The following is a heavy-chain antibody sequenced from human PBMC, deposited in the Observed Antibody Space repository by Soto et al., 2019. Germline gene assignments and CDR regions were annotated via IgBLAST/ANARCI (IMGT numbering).Heavy chain of an antibody. CDR3: ARDQIIVVVPAAINGGFDP. CDR2: INPNSGGT. V-gene: IGHV1-2*02. CDR1: GYTFTGYY. J-gene: IGHJ5*02. Sequence: ASVMVSCKASGYTFTGYYMHWVRQAPGQGLEWMGWINPNSGGTNYAQKFQGRVTMTRDTSISTAYMELSRLRSDDTAVYYCARDQIIVVVPAAINGGFDPWGQGTLVTVSS. D-gene: IGHD2-2*01.